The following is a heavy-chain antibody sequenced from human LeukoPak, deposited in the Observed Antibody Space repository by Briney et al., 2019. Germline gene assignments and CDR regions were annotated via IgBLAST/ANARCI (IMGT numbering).Heavy chain of an antibody. CDR3: ARDKDFGFDY. CDR2: FSTSSGSI. D-gene: IGHD3-10*01. CDR1: GFTFSSFS. Sequence: PGGSLRLSCAASGFTFSSFSMNWVRQAPGKGLEWVSYFSTSSGSISYADSVKGRFTISRDDAKNSLYLQMNSLSDEDTAVYYCARDKDFGFDYWGQGTLVTVSS. V-gene: IGHV3-48*02. J-gene: IGHJ4*02.